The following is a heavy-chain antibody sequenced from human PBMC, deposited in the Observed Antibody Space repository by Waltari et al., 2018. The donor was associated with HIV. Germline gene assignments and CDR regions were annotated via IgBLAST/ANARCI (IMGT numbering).Heavy chain of an antibody. J-gene: IGHJ4*02. D-gene: IGHD3-10*01. CDR1: GFTFTSSA. Sequence: QMQLVQSGPEVKKPGTSVKVSCKASGFTFTSSAVQWVRQARGQRLEWIGWIVVGSGNTNYAQKFQERVTITRDMSTSTAYMELSSLRSEDTAVYYCAASYYYGSGSYSWGQGTLVTVSS. CDR3: AASYYYGSGSYS. CDR2: IVVGSGNT. V-gene: IGHV1-58*01.